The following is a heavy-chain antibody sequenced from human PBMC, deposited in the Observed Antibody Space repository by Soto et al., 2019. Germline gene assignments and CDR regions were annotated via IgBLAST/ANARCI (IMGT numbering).Heavy chain of an antibody. J-gene: IGHJ4*02. CDR2: INPGNGNT. D-gene: IGHD4-17*01. CDR1: GYTFTSYG. Sequence: ASVKVSCKASGYTFTSYGINWVRQAPGRGLEWMGWINPGNGNTKYSQQFQGRVIIDRDTSTSTAYMELSSLRSEDTAVYYCARMMTTVTSDGFGFDYWGQGTLVTVSS. CDR3: ARMMTTVTSDGFGFDY. V-gene: IGHV1-3*01.